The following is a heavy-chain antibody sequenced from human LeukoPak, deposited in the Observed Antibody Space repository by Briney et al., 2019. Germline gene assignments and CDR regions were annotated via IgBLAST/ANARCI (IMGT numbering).Heavy chain of an antibody. V-gene: IGHV1-69*05. CDR1: GGIVTTYS. Sequence: SSVKVSCKASGGIVTTYSLTWVRQAPGQGLEWMGGIIPMFGTPNYAQKFQGRVTITTDDSTSTAYLELSSLRSEDTAAYYCARGRSGTKSGGSDYWGQGTLVTVSS. J-gene: IGHJ4*02. CDR3: ARGRSGTKSGGSDY. CDR2: IIPMFGTP. D-gene: IGHD3-10*02.